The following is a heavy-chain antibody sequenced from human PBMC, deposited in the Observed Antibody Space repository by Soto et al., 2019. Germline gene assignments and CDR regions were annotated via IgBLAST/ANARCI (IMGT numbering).Heavy chain of an antibody. CDR2: INPNSGGT. J-gene: IGHJ4*02. D-gene: IGHD4-17*01. Sequence: ASVKVSCKASGYTFTGYYMHWVRQAPGQGLEWMGWINPNSGGTNYAQKFQGWVTMTRYTSISTAYMELSRLRADDTSVCYCAIDSDDYGDYGGFDYWGQGTLVTVSS. CDR1: GYTFTGYY. CDR3: AIDSDDYGDYGGFDY. V-gene: IGHV1-2*04.